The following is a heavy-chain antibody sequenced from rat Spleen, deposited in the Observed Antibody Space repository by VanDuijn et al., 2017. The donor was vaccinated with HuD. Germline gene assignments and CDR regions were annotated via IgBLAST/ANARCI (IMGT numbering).Heavy chain of an antibody. J-gene: IGHJ3*01. CDR2: ISPSGGST. D-gene: IGHD3-4*01. V-gene: IGHV5S23*01. CDR3: ATLTPLFAY. CDR1: GFTFSNYY. Sequence: EVRLVESGGGLVQPERSLKLSCAASGFTFSNYYMAWVRQAPTKGLEWVASISPSGGSTYYRDSVKGRFTISRDNAKNTQYLQMDSLRSEDTATYYCATLTPLFAYWGQGTLVTVSS.